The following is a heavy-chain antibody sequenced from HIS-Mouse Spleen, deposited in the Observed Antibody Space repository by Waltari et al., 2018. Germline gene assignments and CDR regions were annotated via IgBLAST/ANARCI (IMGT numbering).Heavy chain of an antibody. D-gene: IGHD6-13*01. CDR1: GGSISSSSYY. J-gene: IGHJ2*01. V-gene: IGHV4-39*07. Sequence: QLQLQESGPGLVKPSETLSLTCTVSGGSISSSSYYWGWIRQPPGKGLEWIGSIYYSGSTSSNPSLRGRVTISVDTSKTQFSLKLSSVTAADTAVYYCAREIPYSSSWYDWYFDLWGRGTLVTVSS. CDR2: IYYSGST. CDR3: AREIPYSSSWYDWYFDL.